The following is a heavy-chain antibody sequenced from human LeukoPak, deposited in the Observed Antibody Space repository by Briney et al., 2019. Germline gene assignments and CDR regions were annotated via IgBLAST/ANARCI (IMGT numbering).Heavy chain of an antibody. CDR3: AKHSRRVRGGGDYESGPLDY. D-gene: IGHD4-17*01. CDR2: ISGSGGST. CDR1: GFTFSSYS. V-gene: IGHV3-23*01. J-gene: IGHJ4*02. Sequence: AGGPLTLSCAASGFTFSSYSMNWVRQAPGKGLEWVSAISGSGGSTYYAPSVKGRFTISRDNSKNTLYLQMNSLRAEDTAVYYCAKHSRRVRGGGDYESGPLDYWGQGTLVTVSS.